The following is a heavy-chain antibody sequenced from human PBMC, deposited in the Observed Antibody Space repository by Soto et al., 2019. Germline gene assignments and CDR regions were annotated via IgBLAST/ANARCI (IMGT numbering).Heavy chain of an antibody. CDR3: ARILWFGELLARTSDY. D-gene: IGHD3-10*01. V-gene: IGHV3-11*03. CDR2: ISSSSSYT. Sequence: GGSLRLSCAASGFTFSDYYMSWIRQAPGKGLEWVSYISSSSSYTNYADSVKGRFTISRDNAKNSLYLQMNSLRAEDTAVYYCARILWFGELLARTSDYWGKGTLVTVSS. J-gene: IGHJ4*02. CDR1: GFTFSDYY.